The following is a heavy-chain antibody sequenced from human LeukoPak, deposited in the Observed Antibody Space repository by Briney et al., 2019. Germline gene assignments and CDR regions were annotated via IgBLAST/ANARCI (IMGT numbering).Heavy chain of an antibody. CDR1: GGSFSGYY. J-gene: IGHJ4*02. CDR2: VYYSGST. Sequence: PSETLSLTCAVYGGSFSGYYWGWFRQPPGTGLEWIGVVYYSGSTYYTPSLKSRVTISVDTSKNQFSLRLNSVTAADTAVYYCARQRLWADYWGQGTLVTVSS. V-gene: IGHV4-34*01. D-gene: IGHD1-26*01. CDR3: ARQRLWADY.